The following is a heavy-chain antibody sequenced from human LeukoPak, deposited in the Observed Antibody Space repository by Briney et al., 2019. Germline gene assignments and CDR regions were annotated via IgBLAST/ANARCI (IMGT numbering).Heavy chain of an antibody. CDR2: MNPNRGNT. Sequence: GASVKVSCKASGYTFTSYDINWVRQATGQGLEWMGWMNPNRGNTGYAQKFQGTVTMTRNTSISTAYMELSSLRSEETAVYYCARDIKAVAGLVVPVDAFDIWGQGTMVTVSS. V-gene: IGHV1-8*02. CDR1: GYTFTSYD. J-gene: IGHJ3*02. D-gene: IGHD6-19*01. CDR3: ARDIKAVAGLVVPVDAFDI.